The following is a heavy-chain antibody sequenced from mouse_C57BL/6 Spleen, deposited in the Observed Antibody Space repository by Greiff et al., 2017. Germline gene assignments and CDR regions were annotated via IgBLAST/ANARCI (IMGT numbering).Heavy chain of an antibody. J-gene: IGHJ1*03. D-gene: IGHD1-1*02. CDR2: IDPTDSYT. V-gene: IGHV1-69*01. CDR3: ASYYGDSDVYFDV. Sequence: QVQLQQPGPELVMPGASVKLSCKASGYSFTSYWMHWVKQRPGQGLEWIGEIDPTDSYTNYNQKFKGKSTLTVDQSSSTAYMQLSILTPADAAAYYCASYYGDSDVYFDVWGTGTTVTVAS. CDR1: GYSFTSYW.